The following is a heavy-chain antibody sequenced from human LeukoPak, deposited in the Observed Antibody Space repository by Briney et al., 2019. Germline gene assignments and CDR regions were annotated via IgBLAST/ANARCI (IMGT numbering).Heavy chain of an antibody. V-gene: IGHV3-23*01. CDR3: AKGNLVITTAPFDAFDI. J-gene: IGHJ3*02. CDR2: IGSDGKT. D-gene: IGHD3-22*01. CDR1: GFSISNYP. Sequence: GGSLRLSCAASGFSISNYPMTWVRQAPGKGLEWVSAIGSDGKTYYADSVKGRFTISRDNSKNTLYLQMNSLRAEDTAVYYCAKGNLVITTAPFDAFDIWGQGTMVTVSS.